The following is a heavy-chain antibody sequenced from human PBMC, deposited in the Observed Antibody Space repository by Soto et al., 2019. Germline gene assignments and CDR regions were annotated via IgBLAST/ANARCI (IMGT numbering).Heavy chain of an antibody. CDR3: ARCKKKVIHCAMDV. D-gene: IGHD2-21*01. V-gene: IGHV3-33*01. J-gene: IGHJ6*02. CDR2: INFDGSSK. Sequence: QVHLVESGGGAVQAGRSLRFSCATSGFIFSAYAMHWVRQAPGKGLEWVAFINFDGSSKFYGDSVKGRFTVSRDNSKNTLFLQLNSLRGEDTAVYYCARCKKKVIHCAMDVWGQGATVTVTS. CDR1: GFIFSAYA.